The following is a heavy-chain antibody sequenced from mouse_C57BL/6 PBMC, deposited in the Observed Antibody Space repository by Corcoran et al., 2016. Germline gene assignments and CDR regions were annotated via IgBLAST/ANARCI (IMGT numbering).Heavy chain of an antibody. Sequence: EVQLQQSGPELVKPGASVKISCKASGYTFTDYYMNWVKQSHGKSLEWIGDINPNNGGTSYNQKFKGKATLTVDKSSSTAYMELRSLTSEDSAVYYWASLWYHDYYAMDYWGQGTSVTVSS. CDR3: ASLWYHDYYAMDY. D-gene: IGHD2-1*01. V-gene: IGHV1-26*01. CDR1: GYTFTDYY. CDR2: INPNNGGT. J-gene: IGHJ4*01.